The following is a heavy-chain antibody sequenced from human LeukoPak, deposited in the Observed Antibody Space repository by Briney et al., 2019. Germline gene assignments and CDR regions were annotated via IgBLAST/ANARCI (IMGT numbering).Heavy chain of an antibody. J-gene: IGHJ5*02. D-gene: IGHD3-22*01. CDR3: AKVTWYYDSSGPPWTFDP. V-gene: IGHV3-23*01. CDR1: GFTFSSYA. Sequence: GGSLRLSCAASGFTFSSYAMSWVRQAPGKGLEWVSAISGSGGSTYYADSVKGRFTISRDNSKNTLYLQMNSLSAEDTAVYYCAKVTWYYDSSGPPWTFDPWGQGTLVTVSS. CDR2: ISGSGGST.